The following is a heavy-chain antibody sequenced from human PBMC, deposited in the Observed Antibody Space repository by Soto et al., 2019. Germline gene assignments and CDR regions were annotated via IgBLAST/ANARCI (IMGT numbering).Heavy chain of an antibody. CDR3: AREEVVVAATVDHYGMDV. CDR1: GGTFSSYA. V-gene: IGHV1-69*13. Sequence: GASVKVSCKASGGTFSSYAISWVRQAPGQGLEWMGGIIPIFGTANYAQKFQGRVTITADESTSTAYMELSSLRSEDTAVYYCAREEVVVAATVDHYGMDVWGQGTTVTVSS. J-gene: IGHJ6*02. CDR2: IIPIFGTA. D-gene: IGHD2-15*01.